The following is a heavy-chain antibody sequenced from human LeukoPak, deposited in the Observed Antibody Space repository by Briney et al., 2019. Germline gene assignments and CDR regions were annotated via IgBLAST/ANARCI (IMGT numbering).Heavy chain of an antibody. CDR3: ARGGYCSGGSCYNSPPDY. CDR1: GGTFSSYA. D-gene: IGHD2-15*01. Sequence: GASVKVSCKASGGTFSSYAISWVRQAPGQGLEWMGRIIPILGIANYAQKFQGRVTITADKSTGTAYMELSSLRSEDTAVYYCARGGYCSGGSCYNSPPDYWGQGTLVTVSS. CDR2: IIPILGIA. V-gene: IGHV1-69*04. J-gene: IGHJ4*02.